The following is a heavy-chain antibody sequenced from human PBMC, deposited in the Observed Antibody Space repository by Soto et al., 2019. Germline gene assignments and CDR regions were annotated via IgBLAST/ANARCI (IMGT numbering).Heavy chain of an antibody. V-gene: IGHV2-5*02. Sequence: SGPTLVNPIQTLKLTCTFSGFSLNSDGAAVSWVRQPPGKALEWLALIYWDDDQRYSPSLKSRLTITKDTPNNQVVLTMTNMGPADTATYFCAHSDSRLSHSLDYWGQGSLVTVSS. D-gene: IGHD3-22*01. J-gene: IGHJ4*02. CDR2: IYWDDDQ. CDR3: AHSDSRLSHSLDY. CDR1: GFSLNSDGAA.